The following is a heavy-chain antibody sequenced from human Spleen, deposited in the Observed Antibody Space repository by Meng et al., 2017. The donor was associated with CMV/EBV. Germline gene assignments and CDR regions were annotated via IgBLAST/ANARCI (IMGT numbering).Heavy chain of an antibody. D-gene: IGHD4-23*01. V-gene: IGHV5-51*01. CDR1: GYSFTSYW. CDR2: IYPGDSDT. Sequence: EESLKISCKGSGYSFTSYWIGWVRQMPGKGLEWMGIIYPGDSDTRYSPSFQGQVTISADKSISTAYLQWSSLKASDTAMYYCARLGDDYGGNSDAFDIWGQGTMVTVSS. CDR3: ARLGDDYGGNSDAFDI. J-gene: IGHJ3*02.